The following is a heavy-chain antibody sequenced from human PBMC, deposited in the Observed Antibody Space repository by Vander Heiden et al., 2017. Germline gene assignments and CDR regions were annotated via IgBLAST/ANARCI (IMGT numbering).Heavy chain of an antibody. Sequence: EVQLVEYGGGLIQPGGSLKLSCEVSGFTVMKNFTTWVRQAPGKGLDWVSIIYAGGSTYYAESVKGRFTISRDNAKNTVYLQMNRLRAEDTAVYYCASSWTYYGMDVWGRGTTVTVS. J-gene: IGHJ6*02. CDR1: GFTVMKNF. CDR3: ASSWTYYGMDV. V-gene: IGHV3-53*01. CDR2: IYAGGST. D-gene: IGHD3-10*01.